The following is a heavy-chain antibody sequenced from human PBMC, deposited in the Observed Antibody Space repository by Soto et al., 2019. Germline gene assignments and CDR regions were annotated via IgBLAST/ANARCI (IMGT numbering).Heavy chain of an antibody. CDR1: GDSVSSNSAA. Sequence: PSQTLSLTCAISGDSVSSNSAAWNWIRQSPSRGLEWXGRXXYXSXXXNXXAVSVKSRITINPDTSKNQFSLQVNSVTPEDTAVYYCARSTSRYFDCWGQGTLVTVSS. CDR2: XXYXSXXXN. CDR3: ARSTSRYFDC. J-gene: IGHJ4*02. V-gene: IGHV6-1*01.